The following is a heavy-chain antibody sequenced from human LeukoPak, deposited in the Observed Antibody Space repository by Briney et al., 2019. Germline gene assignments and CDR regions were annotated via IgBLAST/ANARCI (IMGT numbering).Heavy chain of an antibody. Sequence: GASVKVSCKASGYTVTSYDSNWVRQATGQGLEWMGWMNPNSGNTGYAQKFQGRVTMTRNTSISTAYMELSSLRSEDTAVYYCARAPGRITYHNWFDPWGQGTLVTVSS. CDR1: GYTVTSYD. J-gene: IGHJ5*02. V-gene: IGHV1-8*01. CDR3: ARAPGRITYHNWFDP. CDR2: MNPNSGNT. D-gene: IGHD3-10*01.